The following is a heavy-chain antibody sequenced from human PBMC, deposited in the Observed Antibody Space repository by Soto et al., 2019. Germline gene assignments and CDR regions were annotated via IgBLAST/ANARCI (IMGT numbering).Heavy chain of an antibody. J-gene: IGHJ4*02. Sequence: GGSLRLSCAASGFTFSSYAMSWVRQAPGKGLEWVSGLSGSGGSTYYADSVKGRFTITRDNSQNTLYMRMSRVRVEGTALYLCANARGNYGDYGEIDSWGQGTLVTVSS. CDR3: ANARGNYGDYGEIDS. V-gene: IGHV3-23*01. CDR2: LSGSGGST. CDR1: GFTFSSYA. D-gene: IGHD4-17*01.